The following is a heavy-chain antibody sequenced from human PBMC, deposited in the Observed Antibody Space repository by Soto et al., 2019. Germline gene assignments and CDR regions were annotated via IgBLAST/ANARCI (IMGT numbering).Heavy chain of an antibody. V-gene: IGHV3-53*01. J-gene: IGHJ5*02. D-gene: IGHD3-22*01. CDR2: IYSGGTT. CDR1: GFTFIRNY. Sequence: GGSLRLSCSASGFTFIRNYMSWVRQAPGEGLEWVSVIYSGGTTNTATSVKGRFTSSRDNSKNPLYLQMHRLRAEDPPVYYCARSQYDSSGYYSWFDPWGQGTLVTVSS. CDR3: ARSQYDSSGYYSWFDP.